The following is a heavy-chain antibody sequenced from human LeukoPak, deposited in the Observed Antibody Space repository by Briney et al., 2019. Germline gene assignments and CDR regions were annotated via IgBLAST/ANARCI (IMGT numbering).Heavy chain of an antibody. CDR2: IYYSGST. CDR3: ARGITGTFDC. D-gene: IGHD1-20*01. J-gene: IGHJ4*02. Sequence: SETLSLTCSVSGGSISSGDYYWSWIRQPPGKGLEWIGYIYYSGSTYYNPSLKSRVTISVDTSKNQFSLKLSSVTAADTAVYYCARGITGTFDCWGQGTLVTVSS. V-gene: IGHV4-30-4*01. CDR1: GGSISSGDYY.